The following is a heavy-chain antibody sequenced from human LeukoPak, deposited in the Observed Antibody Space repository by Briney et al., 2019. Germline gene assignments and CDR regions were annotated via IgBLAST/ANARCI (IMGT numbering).Heavy chain of an antibody. V-gene: IGHV3-23*01. Sequence: GGSLRLSCAASRFTFSSYAMSWVRQAPRKGLEWVSAISGSGGSTYYAASAKGRFTISRDNSKNTLYLQTNSPRADDTAVYYCAKSQHQVGATDYWGQGTLVTVSS. CDR2: ISGSGGST. D-gene: IGHD1-26*01. CDR3: AKSQHQVGATDY. J-gene: IGHJ4*02. CDR1: RFTFSSYA.